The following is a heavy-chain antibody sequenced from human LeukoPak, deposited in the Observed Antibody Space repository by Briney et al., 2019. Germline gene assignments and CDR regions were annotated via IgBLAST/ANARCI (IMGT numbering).Heavy chain of an antibody. CDR3: AREGWHYWYFDL. CDR2: ISSNGGTT. V-gene: IGHV3-64*01. CDR1: GFIFSSYA. J-gene: IGHJ2*01. Sequence: QPGGSLRLSCAASGFIFSSYAMHWVRQAPGKGLEYVSAISSNGGTTYYANSVKGRFTISRDNSKNTLYLQMGSLRAEDMAVYYRAREGWHYWYFDLWGRGALVTVSS. D-gene: IGHD5-24*01.